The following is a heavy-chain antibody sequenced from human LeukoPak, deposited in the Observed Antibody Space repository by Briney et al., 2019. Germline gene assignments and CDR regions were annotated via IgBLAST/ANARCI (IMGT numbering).Heavy chain of an antibody. V-gene: IGHV4-59*01. J-gene: IGHJ3*02. CDR3: ARVGIAAALAAFDI. Sequence: SETLSLTCTVSGGSISSYYWSWIRQPPGKGLEWIGYIYYSGGTNYNPSLKSRVTISVDTSKNQFSLKLSSVTAADTAVYYCARVGIAAALAAFDIWGQGTMVTVSS. CDR2: IYYSGGT. D-gene: IGHD6-13*01. CDR1: GGSISSYY.